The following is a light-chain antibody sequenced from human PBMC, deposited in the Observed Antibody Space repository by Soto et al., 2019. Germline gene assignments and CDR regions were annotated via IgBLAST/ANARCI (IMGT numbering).Light chain of an antibody. CDR2: EVS. CDR1: SSDVGSYNY. V-gene: IGLV2-14*01. Sequence: QSALTQPASVSGSPGQSITISCTGTSSDVGSYNYVSWYQQHPGKAPKLMIYEVSDRPSGISSRFSGSKSGNTASLTISGLQTEDEADYYCSSYTSSSTLWVFGGGTKVTVL. CDR3: SSYTSSSTLWV. J-gene: IGLJ3*02.